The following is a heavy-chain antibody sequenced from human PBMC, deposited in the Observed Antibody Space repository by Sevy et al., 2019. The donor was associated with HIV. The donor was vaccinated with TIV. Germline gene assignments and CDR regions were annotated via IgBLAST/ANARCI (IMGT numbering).Heavy chain of an antibody. CDR2: INPDNGGT. J-gene: IGHJ4*02. V-gene: IGHV1-2*02. CDR3: ARGFRYRSYWSAVDF. D-gene: IGHD3-10*01. Sequence: ASVKVSCKASKYSFSDHYIHWVRQAPGQGLEWMEWINPDNGGTNYAQKFQGRVTMTRDTSISTAYMDMSSLGSDDAAVVYCARGFRYRSYWSAVDFWGQGTLVTVSS. CDR1: KYSFSDHY.